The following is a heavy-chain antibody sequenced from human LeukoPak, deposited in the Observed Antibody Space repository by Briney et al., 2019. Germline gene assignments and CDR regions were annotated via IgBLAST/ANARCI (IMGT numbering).Heavy chain of an antibody. V-gene: IGHV3-23*01. CDR3: ARDRGGRTYITMIVVVESAFDI. Sequence: GGSLRLSCAASGFTFSSYAMSWVRQAPGKGLEWVSAISGSGGSTYYADSVKGRFTISRDNSKNTLYLQMNSLRAEDTAVYYCARDRGGRTYITMIVVVESAFDIWGQGTMVTVSS. D-gene: IGHD3-22*01. CDR1: GFTFSSYA. CDR2: ISGSGGST. J-gene: IGHJ3*02.